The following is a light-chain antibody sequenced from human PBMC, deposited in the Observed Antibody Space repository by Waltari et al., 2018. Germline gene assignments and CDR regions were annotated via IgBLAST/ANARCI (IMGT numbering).Light chain of an antibody. V-gene: IGKV1-33*01. Sequence: DIQMTQSPSSLSASVGDRVTFTCQATQDITTSLSWFQQKPGEAPRLLTYDASTLQPGVPSRFSGTGSATGFSLTITSLQLDDSATYYCQQFHSLPYTFARGTKLHIK. CDR2: DAS. J-gene: IGKJ2*01. CDR3: QQFHSLPYT. CDR1: QDITTS.